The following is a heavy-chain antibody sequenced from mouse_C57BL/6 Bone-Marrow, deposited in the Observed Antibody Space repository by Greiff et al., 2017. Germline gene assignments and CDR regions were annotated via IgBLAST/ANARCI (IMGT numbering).Heavy chain of an antibody. D-gene: IGHD1-1*01. V-gene: IGHV1-81*01. Sequence: VQLQQSGAELARPGASVKLSCKASGYTFTSYGISWVKQRTGQGLEWIGEIYPRSGNTYYNAKFKGKATLTADKSSSTAYMELRSLTSEDSAVSFCARRRGYYYGSTWYFDVWGTGTTVTVSA. CDR3: ARRRGYYYGSTWYFDV. CDR1: GYTFTSYG. J-gene: IGHJ1*03. CDR2: IYPRSGNT.